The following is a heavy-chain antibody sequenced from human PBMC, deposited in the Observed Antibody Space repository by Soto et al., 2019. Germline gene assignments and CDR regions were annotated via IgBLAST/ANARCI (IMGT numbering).Heavy chain of an antibody. Sequence: GGSLRLSCAASGFTFSSYSMNWVRQAPGKGPEWVSSISSSSSYIYYADSVKGRFTISRDNAKNSLYLQMNSLRAEDTAVYYCARDVPPSPQYYFDYWGQGTLVTVSS. CDR2: ISSSSSYI. J-gene: IGHJ4*02. CDR3: ARDVPPSPQYYFDY. CDR1: GFTFSSYS. D-gene: IGHD3-10*02. V-gene: IGHV3-21*01.